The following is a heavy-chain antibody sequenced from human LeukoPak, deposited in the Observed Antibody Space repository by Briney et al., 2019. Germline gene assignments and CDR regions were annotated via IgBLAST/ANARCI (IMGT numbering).Heavy chain of an antibody. CDR3: ARVYYYGMDV. Sequence: SETLSLTCTVSGGSISSSSYYWGWIRQPPGKGLERIGSIYYSGSTNYNPSLKSRVTISVDTSKNQFSLKLSSVTAADTAVYYCARVYYYGMDVWGQGTTVTVSS. J-gene: IGHJ6*02. CDR2: IYYSGST. V-gene: IGHV4-39*07. CDR1: GGSISSSSYY.